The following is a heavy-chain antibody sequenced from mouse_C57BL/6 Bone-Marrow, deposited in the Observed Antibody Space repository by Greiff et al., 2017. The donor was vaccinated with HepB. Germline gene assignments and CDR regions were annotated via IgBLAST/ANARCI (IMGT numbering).Heavy chain of an antibody. V-gene: IGHV1-18*01. Sequence: VQLQQSGPELVKPGASVKIPCKASGYTFTDYNMDWVKQSHGKSLEWIGDINPNNGGTIYNQKFKGKATLTVDKSSSTAYMELRSLTSEDTAVYYCARRAIGYDGAWFAYWGQGTLVTVSA. CDR1: GYTFTDYN. CDR2: INPNNGGT. D-gene: IGHD2-2*01. CDR3: ARRAIGYDGAWFAY. J-gene: IGHJ3*01.